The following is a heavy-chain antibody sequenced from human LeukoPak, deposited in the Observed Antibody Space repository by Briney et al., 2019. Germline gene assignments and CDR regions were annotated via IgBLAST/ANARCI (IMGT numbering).Heavy chain of an antibody. J-gene: IGHJ4*02. Sequence: SDTPSLTCTVSGVSITTSNSYWGWIRPPPGMRLEWIGSVYYSVSTYYNPSLKSPVTISVDTTKNQFSLKLSSVTAADTAVYYCAREGDYVWGSYRYFDYWGQGTLVTGSS. CDR3: AREGDYVWGSYRYFDY. CDR2: VYYSVST. D-gene: IGHD3-16*02. V-gene: IGHV4-39*07. CDR1: GVSITTSNSY.